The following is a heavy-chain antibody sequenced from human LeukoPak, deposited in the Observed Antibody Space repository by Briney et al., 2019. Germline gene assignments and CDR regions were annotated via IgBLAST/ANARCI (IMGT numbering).Heavy chain of an antibody. V-gene: IGHV1-69*04. J-gene: IGHJ5*02. CDR2: IIPILGIA. Sequence: SVKLSCKASRGTFSSYAISWVRQAPGQGLEWMGRIIPILGIANYAQKFQGRVTITADKSTSTAYMELSSLRSEDTAVYYCAREGVVPAALNWFDPWGQGTLVTVSS. CDR1: RGTFSSYA. D-gene: IGHD2-2*01. CDR3: AREGVVPAALNWFDP.